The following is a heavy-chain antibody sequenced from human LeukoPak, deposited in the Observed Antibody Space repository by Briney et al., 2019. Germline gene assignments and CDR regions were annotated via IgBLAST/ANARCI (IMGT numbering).Heavy chain of an antibody. Sequence: SETLSLTCTVSGGSISSYYWSWIRQPSGKGLEWIGYIYYSGSTNYNPSLKSRVTISVDTSKNQFSLKLSSVTAADTAVYYCASLAYYDSSGYSDWGQGTLVTVSS. CDR1: GGSISSYY. CDR2: IYYSGST. CDR3: ASLAYYDSSGYSD. J-gene: IGHJ4*02. V-gene: IGHV4-59*08. D-gene: IGHD3-22*01.